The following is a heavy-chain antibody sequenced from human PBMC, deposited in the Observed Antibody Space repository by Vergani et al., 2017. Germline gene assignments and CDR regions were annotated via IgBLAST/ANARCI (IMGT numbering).Heavy chain of an antibody. J-gene: IGHJ4*02. CDR1: GFSLTTRGVA. CDR2: VFWDDDK. Sequence: QITLKESGPTLVKPTQTLTLTCNFSGFSLTTRGVAVGWIRQPPGKALEWLAIVFWDDDKRYSPSLRNRVTITRDTSRNQVVLTMTNIDPVDTATYYCTHRPDCSVGHCYVDYWGQGTLVTVSS. V-gene: IGHV2-5*02. CDR3: THRPDCSVGHCYVDY. D-gene: IGHD2-15*01.